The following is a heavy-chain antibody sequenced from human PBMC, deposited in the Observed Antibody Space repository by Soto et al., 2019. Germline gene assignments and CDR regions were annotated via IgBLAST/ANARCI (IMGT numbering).Heavy chain of an antibody. J-gene: IGHJ5*02. D-gene: IGHD3-22*01. CDR1: GYTFTSYG. CDR3: ARTIYPLSSRPPDRADP. Sequence: QVQLVQSGAVVKKPGASVKVSCKASGYTFTSYGISWVRQAPGQGLEWMGWISAYNGNTNYAQKLQGRVTMTTDTSTSTAYMELRSLRSDDTAVYYCARTIYPLSSRPPDRADPWGQGTLVTVSS. CDR2: ISAYNGNT. V-gene: IGHV1-18*01.